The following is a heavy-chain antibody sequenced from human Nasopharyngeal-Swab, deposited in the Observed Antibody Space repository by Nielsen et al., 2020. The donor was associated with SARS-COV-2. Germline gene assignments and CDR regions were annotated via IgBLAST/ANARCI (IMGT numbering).Heavy chain of an antibody. Sequence: SVKVSCKASGYTFSDYYIHWVRQAPGQGLEWMGGIIPIFGTANYAQKFQGRVTITADKSTSTAYMELSSLRSEDTAVYYCARDRIEITIFGVVYYGMDVWGQGTTITVSS. D-gene: IGHD3-3*01. CDR2: IIPIFGTA. V-gene: IGHV1-69*06. CDR3: ARDRIEITIFGVVYYGMDV. CDR1: GYTFSDYY. J-gene: IGHJ6*02.